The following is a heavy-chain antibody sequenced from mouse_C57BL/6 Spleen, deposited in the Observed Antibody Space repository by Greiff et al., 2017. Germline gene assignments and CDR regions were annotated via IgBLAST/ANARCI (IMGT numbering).Heavy chain of an antibody. V-gene: IGHV5-6*02. D-gene: IGHD1-2*01. Sequence: DVKLVESGGDLVKPGGSLKLSCAASGFTFSSYGMSWVRQTPDKRLEWVATISSGGSYTYYPDSVKGRFTISRDNAKNTLYLQMSSLKSEDTAMYYCARHSLRLFDYWGQGTTLTVSS. CDR3: ARHSLRLFDY. J-gene: IGHJ2*01. CDR1: GFTFSSYG. CDR2: ISSGGSYT.